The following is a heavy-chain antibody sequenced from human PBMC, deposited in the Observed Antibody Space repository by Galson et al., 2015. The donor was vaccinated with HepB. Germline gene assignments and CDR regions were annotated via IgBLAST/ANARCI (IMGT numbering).Heavy chain of an antibody. V-gene: IGHV4-30-4*01. CDR1: GGSISSGDYY. Sequence: TLSLTCTVSGGSISSGDYYWSWIRQPPGKGLEWIGYIYYSGSTYYNPSLKSRVTISVDTSKNQFSLKLSSVTAADTAVYYCARGGPYYYDSSGYYVLAYWFDPWGQGTLVTVSS. CDR2: IYYSGST. D-gene: IGHD3-22*01. J-gene: IGHJ5*02. CDR3: ARGGPYYYDSSGYYVLAYWFDP.